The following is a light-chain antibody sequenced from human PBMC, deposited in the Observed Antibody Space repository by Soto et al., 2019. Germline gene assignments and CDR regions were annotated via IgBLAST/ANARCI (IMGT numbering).Light chain of an antibody. CDR2: GNS. V-gene: IGLV1-40*01. CDR3: QSYDSSLSGLV. CDR1: SSNIGAGYD. Sequence: QSVLTQPPSVSGAPGPRVTISCTGSSSNIGAGYDVHWYQQLPGTAPKPLIYGNSNRPSGVPDRFSGSKSGTSASLAITGLQAEDEADYYCQSYDSSLSGLVFGTGTKVTVL. J-gene: IGLJ1*01.